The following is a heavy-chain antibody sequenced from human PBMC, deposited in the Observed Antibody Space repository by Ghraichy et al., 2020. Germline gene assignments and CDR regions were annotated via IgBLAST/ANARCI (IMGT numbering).Heavy chain of an antibody. CDR2: MSRDGTQK. CDR1: GFTLSNYA. Sequence: GGSLRLSCAASGFTLSNYAMHWVRQAPGKGLQWVAFMSRDGTQKYYADSVKGRFTISRDNSKNTLYLQMNTVTADDTAVYYCARDFYGSGSYHPYFHYWGQGALVTVSS. J-gene: IGHJ4*02. CDR3: ARDFYGSGSYHPYFHY. D-gene: IGHD3-10*01. V-gene: IGHV3-30*04.